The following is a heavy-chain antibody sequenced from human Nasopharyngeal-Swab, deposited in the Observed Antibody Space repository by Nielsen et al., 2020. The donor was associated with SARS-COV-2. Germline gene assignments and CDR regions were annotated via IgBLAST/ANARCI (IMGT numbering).Heavy chain of an antibody. CDR2: FYRGGST. V-gene: IGHV3-53*01. CDR3: ARDWVAPTNERNYGMDV. J-gene: IGHJ6*02. CDR1: GFSVSSNY. Sequence: GGSLRLSCKASGFSVSSNYMSWVRQAPGKGLEWVSVFYRGGSTYYADSVKGRFTISRDNSKNTLYLQMNSLRAEDTAVYYCARDWVAPTNERNYGMDVWGQGTTVTVSS. D-gene: IGHD2-15*01.